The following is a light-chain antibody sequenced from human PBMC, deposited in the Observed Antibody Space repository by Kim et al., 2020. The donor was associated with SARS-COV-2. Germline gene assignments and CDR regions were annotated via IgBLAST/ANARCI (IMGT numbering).Light chain of an antibody. CDR3: QQFDTLPLT. J-gene: IGKJ4*01. CDR2: DAS. Sequence: SASVGDRVTITCRASHDINIFLNWFQQKPGEAPKLLISDASSLETGLPSRFSGSGSGTYFTFTISSLQPGDVATYYCQQFDTLPLTFGGGTKVEI. CDR1: HDINIF. V-gene: IGKV1-33*01.